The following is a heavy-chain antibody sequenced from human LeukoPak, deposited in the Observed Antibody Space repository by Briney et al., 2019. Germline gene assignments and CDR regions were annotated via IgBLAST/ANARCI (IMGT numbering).Heavy chain of an antibody. CDR2: ISSSSSTI. D-gene: IGHD6-19*01. V-gene: IGHV3-48*01. CDR3: ARQPEYSSGWYRGAWYFDL. J-gene: IGHJ2*01. CDR1: GFTFSSYS. Sequence: GGSLRLSCAASGFTFSSYSMNWVRQAPGKGLEWVSYISSSSSTICYADSVKGRFTISRDNAKNSLYLQMNSLRAEDTAVYYCARQPEYSSGWYRGAWYFDLWGRGTLVTVSS.